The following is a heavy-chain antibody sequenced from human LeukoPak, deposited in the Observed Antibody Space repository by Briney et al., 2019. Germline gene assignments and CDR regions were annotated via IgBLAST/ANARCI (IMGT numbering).Heavy chain of an antibody. J-gene: IGHJ5*02. CDR2: ISAYNGNT. Sequence: ASVKVSCKASSYTFTSYGIVWVRQAPGQGLECMGWISAYNGNTDYAQKLQGRVTMTTDTSTSTAYMELRSLRSDDTAVYYCARLELRWSGELLFGKKNWFDPWGQGTLVTVSS. CDR1: SYTFTSYG. V-gene: IGHV1-18*01. CDR3: ARLELRWSGELLFGKKNWFDP. D-gene: IGHD3-10*01.